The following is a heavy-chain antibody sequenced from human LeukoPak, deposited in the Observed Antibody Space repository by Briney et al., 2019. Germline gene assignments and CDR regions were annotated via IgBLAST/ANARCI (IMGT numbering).Heavy chain of an antibody. CDR1: GGTFSSYA. V-gene: IGHV1-69*04. Sequence: ASVKVSCKASGGTFSSYAISWVRQAPGQGLEWMGRIIPILGIANYAQKFQGRVTITADKSTSTAYMEPSSLRSEDTAVYYCARENGLRSAAGSYYFDYWGQGTLVTVSS. CDR2: IIPILGIA. CDR3: ARENGLRSAAGSYYFDY. D-gene: IGHD6-13*01. J-gene: IGHJ4*02.